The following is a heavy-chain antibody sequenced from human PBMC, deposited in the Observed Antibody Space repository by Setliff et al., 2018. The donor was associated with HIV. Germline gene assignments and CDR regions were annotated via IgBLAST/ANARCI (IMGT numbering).Heavy chain of an antibody. V-gene: IGHV4-34*01. D-gene: IGHD1-1*01. CDR2: INHSGTT. J-gene: IGHJ4*02. CDR3: ATVIGWNDATDC. CDR1: GGSFSGHY. Sequence: SETLSLTCAVYGGSFSGHYWSWIRQPPGKGLEWIGEINHSGTTNYNPSLKSRVIMSIDTSKNQFSLKLTSVTASDTAVYYCATVIGWNDATDCWGQGTLVTVSS.